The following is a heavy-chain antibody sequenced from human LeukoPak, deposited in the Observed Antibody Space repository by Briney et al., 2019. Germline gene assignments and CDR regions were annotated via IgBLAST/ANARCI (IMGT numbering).Heavy chain of an antibody. Sequence: PSETLSLTCTVSGGSINNSSYYWGWIRQPPGKGLEWIGTIYYSGNTYYNPSLKSRVTISVDTSKNHFSLKLSSVTAADTAVYYCARGGYYGDHRFDYWGQGTLVTVSS. J-gene: IGHJ4*02. V-gene: IGHV4-39*02. CDR1: GGSINNSSYY. CDR3: ARGGYYGDHRFDY. D-gene: IGHD4-17*01. CDR2: IYYSGNT.